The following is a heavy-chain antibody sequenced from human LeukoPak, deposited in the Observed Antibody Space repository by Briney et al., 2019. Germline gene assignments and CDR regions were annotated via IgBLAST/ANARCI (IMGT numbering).Heavy chain of an antibody. Sequence: SVKVSCKASGGTFSSYAISWVRQAPGQGLEWMGRIIPILGIANYAQKFQGRVTITADKSTSTAYMELSSLRSGDTAVYYSAREPTPTKVVPAAAGGQAPLATAS. CDR3: AREPTPTKVVPAAA. D-gene: IGHD2-2*01. CDR1: GGTFSSYA. CDR2: IIPILGIA. J-gene: IGHJ4*02. V-gene: IGHV1-69*04.